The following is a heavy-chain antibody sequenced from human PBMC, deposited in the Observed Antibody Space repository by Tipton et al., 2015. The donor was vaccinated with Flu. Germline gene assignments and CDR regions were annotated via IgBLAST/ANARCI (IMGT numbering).Heavy chain of an antibody. V-gene: IGHV4-38-2*02. Sequence: TLSLTCTVSGYSISSVYSWDWIRQPPGKDLEWIGSLSHSGRTYYNPSLKSRVTISADTWKTQFSLKLSSVTAADTAIYSCARSSRSCGGSTCYPLDYWGQGTLVTVSS. D-gene: IGHD2-15*01. CDR1: GYSISSVYS. J-gene: IGHJ4*02. CDR2: LSHSGRT. CDR3: ARSSRSCGGSTCYPLDY.